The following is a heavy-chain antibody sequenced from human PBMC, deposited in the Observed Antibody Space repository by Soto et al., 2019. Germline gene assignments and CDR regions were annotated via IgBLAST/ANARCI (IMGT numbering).Heavy chain of an antibody. J-gene: IGHJ4*02. Sequence: EVQLVESGGGLVQPGGSLRLSCAASGFTFSSYSMNWVRQAPGKGLEWVSYISSSSSTIYYADSVKGRFTISRDNAKNSXXLQMNSLRDEDTAVYYCARERSSGWYGLLGYYFDYWGQGTLVTVSS. D-gene: IGHD6-19*01. CDR1: GFTFSSYS. CDR2: ISSSSSTI. V-gene: IGHV3-48*02. CDR3: ARERSSGWYGLLGYYFDY.